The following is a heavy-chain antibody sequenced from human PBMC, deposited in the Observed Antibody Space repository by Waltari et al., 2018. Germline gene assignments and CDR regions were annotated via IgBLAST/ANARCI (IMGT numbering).Heavy chain of an antibody. CDR1: GGSISSSSYY. CDR2: IYYSGST. V-gene: IGHV4-39*07. Sequence: QLQLQESGPGLVKPSETLSLTCTVSGGSISSSSYYWGWIRQPPGKGLEWIGSIYYSGSTYYNPSLKSRVTISVDTSKNQFSLKLSSVTAADTAVYYCARDSGSYHAFDIWGQGTMVTVSS. D-gene: IGHD1-26*01. J-gene: IGHJ3*02. CDR3: ARDSGSYHAFDI.